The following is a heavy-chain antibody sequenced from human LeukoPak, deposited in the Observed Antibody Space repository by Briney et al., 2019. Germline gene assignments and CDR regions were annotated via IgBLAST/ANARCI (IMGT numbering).Heavy chain of an antibody. CDR3: ARVSFVPYSSSPHLFDY. D-gene: IGHD6-6*01. CDR1: GGSISSGGYY. CDR2: IYHSGST. V-gene: IGHV4-30-2*01. Sequence: SETLSLTCTVSGGSISSGGYYWSWIRQPPGKGLEWIGYIYHSGSTYYNPSLKSRVTISVDRSKNQFSLKLSSVTAADTAVYYCARVSFVPYSSSPHLFDYWGQGTLVTVSS. J-gene: IGHJ4*02.